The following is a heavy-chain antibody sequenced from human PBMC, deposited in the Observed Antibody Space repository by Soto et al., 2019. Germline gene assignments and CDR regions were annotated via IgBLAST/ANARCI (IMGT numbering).Heavy chain of an antibody. CDR3: ARAVAELDY. Sequence: GGSLRLSCAASGFTFSDYYMSWIRQAPGKGLEWVSYISSSGSSVYYADSVKGRFTVSRDNAKNSLYLQMNSLRVEDTAVYYCARAVAELDYWGQGTLVTVSS. CDR2: ISSSGSSV. CDR1: GFTFSDYY. V-gene: IGHV3-11*01. D-gene: IGHD6-19*01. J-gene: IGHJ4*02.